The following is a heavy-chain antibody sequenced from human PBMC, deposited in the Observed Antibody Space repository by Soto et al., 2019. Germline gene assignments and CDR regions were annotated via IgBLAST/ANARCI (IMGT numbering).Heavy chain of an antibody. J-gene: IGHJ3*01. V-gene: IGHV1-2*02. D-gene: IGHD2-15*01. CDR3: ARGGEFCSTGSCNSSLGDAFDV. Sequence: QVQLVQSGAEVKKPGASMKVSCKASGYTFSDYYMHWVRQAPGQGLECMGWISPNNGATNYAQKFQHRVSMTRDASITTAYMELSRLRSDDTAVYYCARGGEFCSTGSCNSSLGDAFDVWGQGTTVTVSS. CDR1: GYTFSDYY. CDR2: ISPNNGAT.